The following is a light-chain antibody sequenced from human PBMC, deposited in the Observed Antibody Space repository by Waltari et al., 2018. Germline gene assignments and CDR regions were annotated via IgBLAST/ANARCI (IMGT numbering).Light chain of an antibody. CDR1: QSVLYTPNNKNY. Sequence: DIVMTQSPDSLAVSLGASATVNCKSSQSVLYTPNNKNYLAWYQQKPGQPPKLLIYWASTRESGVPDRFSGSGSGTDFTLTISSLQAEDVAVYYCQQYANTPRTFGQGTTVEIK. J-gene: IGKJ1*01. CDR2: WAS. V-gene: IGKV4-1*01. CDR3: QQYANTPRT.